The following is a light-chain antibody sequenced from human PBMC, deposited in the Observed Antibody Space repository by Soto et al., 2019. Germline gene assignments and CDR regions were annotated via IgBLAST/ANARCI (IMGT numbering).Light chain of an antibody. J-gene: IGKJ2*01. Sequence: DIVMTQSPLSLPVTPGEPASISCRSSQSLLHINGNNYLDWYLRKPGQSPQLLIYLVSNRPSGVNDRYSGIGSGTDFTLKISRVEAEDVWVYYCMQGLQIHPTFVQGTKLEIK. CDR1: QSLLHINGNNY. CDR2: LVS. V-gene: IGKV2-28*01. CDR3: MQGLQIHPT.